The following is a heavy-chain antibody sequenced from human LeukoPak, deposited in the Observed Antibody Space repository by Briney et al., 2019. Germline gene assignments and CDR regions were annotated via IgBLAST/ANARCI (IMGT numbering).Heavy chain of an antibody. CDR2: ISGSGGST. Sequence: GGSLRLSCAASGFTFSSYAMSWVRQAPGKGLEWVSAISGSGGSTYYADSVKGRFTISRDNSKNTLYLQMNSLRAEDTAVYYCARDRAGITIFGVGIGGFDYWGQGTLVTVSS. CDR3: ARDRAGITIFGVGIGGFDY. D-gene: IGHD3-3*01. J-gene: IGHJ4*02. V-gene: IGHV3-23*01. CDR1: GFTFSSYA.